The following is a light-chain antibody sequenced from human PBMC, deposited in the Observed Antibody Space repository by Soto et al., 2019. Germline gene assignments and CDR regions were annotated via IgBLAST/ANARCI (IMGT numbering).Light chain of an antibody. V-gene: IGKV1-39*01. CDR2: AAS. J-gene: IGKJ1*01. Sequence: DIQMTQSPSSLSASIGDRVTITCRASQSISTYLNWYQHKPGKAPELLIYAASNLQTGVPSRFRGSGSGTIFTLTISSLRAGDFATYYCQQSYSYPPTFGQGTKV. CDR1: QSISTY. CDR3: QQSYSYPPT.